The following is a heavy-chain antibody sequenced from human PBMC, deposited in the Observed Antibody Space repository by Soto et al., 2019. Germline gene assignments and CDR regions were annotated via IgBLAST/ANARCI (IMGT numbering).Heavy chain of an antibody. Sequence: ASVKVSCKASGYTFTSYDINWVRQATGQGLEWMGWMNPNSGNTGYAQKFQGRVTMTRNTSISTAYMELSSLRSEDTAVYYCARRRGQQLVRGYWGQGTLVTVSS. CDR2: MNPNSGNT. CDR1: GYTFTSYD. D-gene: IGHD6-13*01. CDR3: ARRRGQQLVRGY. J-gene: IGHJ4*02. V-gene: IGHV1-8*01.